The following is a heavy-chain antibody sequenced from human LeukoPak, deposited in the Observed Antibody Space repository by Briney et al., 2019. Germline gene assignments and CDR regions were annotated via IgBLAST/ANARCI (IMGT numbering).Heavy chain of an antibody. CDR3: ARMDDNYDFWSGYFDSYFDY. Sequence: ASVKVSCRASGYTFTGYYMHWVRQAPGQGLEWMGWINPNSGGTNYAQKFQGRVTMTRDTSISTAYMELSRLRSDDTAVYYCARMDDNYDFWSGYFDSYFDYWGQGTLVTVSS. D-gene: IGHD3-3*01. J-gene: IGHJ4*02. CDR2: INPNSGGT. CDR1: GYTFTGYY. V-gene: IGHV1-2*02.